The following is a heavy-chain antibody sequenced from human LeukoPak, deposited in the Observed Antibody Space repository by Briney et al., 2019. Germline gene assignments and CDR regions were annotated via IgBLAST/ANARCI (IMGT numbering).Heavy chain of an antibody. CDR3: ARHFSDYDFWSGF. V-gene: IGHV4-34*01. D-gene: IGHD3-3*01. J-gene: IGHJ4*02. CDR2: IYNSGST. CDR1: GGSFSDYY. Sequence: SETLSLTCAVYGGSFSDYYWSWIRQPPGKGLEWIGSIYNSGSTYYNPSLKSRVTISVDTSKNQFSLKLSSVTAADTAVYYCARHFSDYDFWSGFWGQGTLVTVSS.